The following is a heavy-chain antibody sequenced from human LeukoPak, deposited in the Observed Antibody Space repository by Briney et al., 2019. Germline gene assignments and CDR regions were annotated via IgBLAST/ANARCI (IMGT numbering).Heavy chain of an antibody. CDR1: GFTFSSYG. V-gene: IGHV3-23*01. Sequence: GGSLRLSCAASGFTFSSYGMSWVRQAPGKGLEWVSAISGSGGSTYYADSVKGRFTISRDNSKNTLYLQMNSLRAEDTAVYYCARDGPSYGSGSADYWGQGTLVTVSS. CDR2: ISGSGGST. CDR3: ARDGPSYGSGSADY. D-gene: IGHD3-10*01. J-gene: IGHJ4*02.